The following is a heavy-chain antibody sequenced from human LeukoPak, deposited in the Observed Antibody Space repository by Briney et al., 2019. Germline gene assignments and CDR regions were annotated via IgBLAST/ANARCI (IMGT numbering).Heavy chain of an antibody. CDR3: ARVRSGYSYGPFDY. CDR1: GGSISRYY. J-gene: IGHJ4*02. D-gene: IGHD5-18*01. V-gene: IGHV4-59*01. Sequence: KPSETLSLTCTVSGGSISRYYWSWIRQPPGKGVEWIGYIYYRGSTNYNPSLKSRVTISIDTSKNQFSLKLSSVTAADTAVYYCARVRSGYSYGPFDYWGQGTLVTVSS. CDR2: IYYRGST.